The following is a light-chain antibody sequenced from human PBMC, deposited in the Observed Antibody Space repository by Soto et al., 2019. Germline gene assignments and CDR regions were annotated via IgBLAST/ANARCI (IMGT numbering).Light chain of an antibody. CDR1: QSVSSY. CDR3: QQRSNWPPVT. Sequence: EIVLTQSPATLSLSPGERATLSCRASQSVSSYLAWYQQKPGQAPRLLIYDASNRATGIPARFSGSGSGTDFTLTISSLEPEDFAVYYFQQRSNWPPVTFGQGTRLEIK. J-gene: IGKJ5*01. CDR2: DAS. V-gene: IGKV3-11*01.